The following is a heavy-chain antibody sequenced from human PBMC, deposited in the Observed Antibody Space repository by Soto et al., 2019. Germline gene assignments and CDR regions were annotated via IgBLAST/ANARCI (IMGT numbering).Heavy chain of an antibody. J-gene: IGHJ1*01. CDR1: GGRFSSYA. Sequence: ASVKVYCKASGGRFSSYAISWLRQTTGQGLEWMGGIIPIFGTAIYAQKFQGRVTMADDTSTETAYMELSSLRSEDTAVYYCATHSVYSSGWNNSPGAPNECLHHWGQGTLVTVSS. CDR3: ATHSVYSSGWNNSPGAPNECLHH. V-gene: IGHV1-69*06. D-gene: IGHD6-19*01. CDR2: IIPIFGTA.